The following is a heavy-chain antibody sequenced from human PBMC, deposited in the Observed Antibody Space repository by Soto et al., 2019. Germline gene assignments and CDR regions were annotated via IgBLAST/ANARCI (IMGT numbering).Heavy chain of an antibody. CDR1: GGSFNRHP. J-gene: IGHJ4*02. D-gene: IGHD3-22*01. CDR2: IIPIFGTA. V-gene: IGHV1-69*01. Sequence: QVQLVQSGAEVSKPGSSVRVSCKASGGSFNRHPISWVRQAPGQGLEWMGGIIPIFGTANHAQKYQGRVTIIAHESTSTVYMEWSSLRSDDTAIYYCARGWGYDSTDYYYAYWGQGTLVIVSS. CDR3: ARGWGYDSTDYYYAY.